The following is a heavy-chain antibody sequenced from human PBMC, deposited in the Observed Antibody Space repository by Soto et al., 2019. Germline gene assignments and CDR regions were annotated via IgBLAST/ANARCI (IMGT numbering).Heavy chain of an antibody. CDR3: AAPGSGSYYYGMDV. J-gene: IGHJ6*02. D-gene: IGHD3-10*01. Sequence: QMQLVQSGPEVKKPGTSVKVSCKASGFTFTSAAMQWVRQARGQRLEWIGWIVVGSGNTNYAQKFQERVTITRDMSTNTAYMELSSLRSEDTAVYYCAAPGSGSYYYGMDVWGQGTTVTVSS. CDR1: GFTFTSAA. V-gene: IGHV1-58*02. CDR2: IVVGSGNT.